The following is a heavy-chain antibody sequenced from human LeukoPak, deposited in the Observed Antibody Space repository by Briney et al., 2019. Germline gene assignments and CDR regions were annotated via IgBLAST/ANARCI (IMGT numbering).Heavy chain of an antibody. Sequence: SETLSLTCTVSGGSISSYYWTWIRQPPGAGLEWIGYVYNSGNTNYNPSLRSRVTISIDASKNQFSLKLNSATAAGTAVYYCARRNVLTEGETFDIWGQGTLVTVSS. CDR1: GGSISSYY. CDR3: ARRNVLTEGETFDI. CDR2: VYNSGNT. V-gene: IGHV4-59*08. J-gene: IGHJ3*02. D-gene: IGHD3-16*01.